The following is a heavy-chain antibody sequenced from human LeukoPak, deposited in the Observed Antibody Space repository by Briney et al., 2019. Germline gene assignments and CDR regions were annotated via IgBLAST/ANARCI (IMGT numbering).Heavy chain of an antibody. Sequence: SETLSLTCTVSGGSISTYHWSWIRQPPGKGLEWIGYFYYNGDTNYSPSLKSRVVISADTSQNQLSLMVRSVTAADTALYYCAREFGSAFDIWGQGIMVIVSS. CDR1: GGSISTYH. CDR2: FYYNGDT. V-gene: IGHV4-59*01. D-gene: IGHD3-10*01. J-gene: IGHJ3*02. CDR3: AREFGSAFDI.